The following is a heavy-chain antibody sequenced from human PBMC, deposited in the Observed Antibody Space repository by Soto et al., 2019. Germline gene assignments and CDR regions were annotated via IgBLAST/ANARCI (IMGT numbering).Heavy chain of an antibody. V-gene: IGHV3-23*01. CDR3: APHVYCSGGSCHYDAFDI. Sequence: EVQLLESVGGLVQPGESLRLSCAVSGFIFGNYMMTWVRQAPGKGLEWVSTIRDSGDSTYYADSVKGRFTISRDNFKNTLYLQMDRLVAEDTAVYYCAPHVYCSGGSCHYDAFDIRGQGAMVTVSS. CDR2: IRDSGDST. D-gene: IGHD2-15*01. J-gene: IGHJ3*02. CDR1: GFIFGNYM.